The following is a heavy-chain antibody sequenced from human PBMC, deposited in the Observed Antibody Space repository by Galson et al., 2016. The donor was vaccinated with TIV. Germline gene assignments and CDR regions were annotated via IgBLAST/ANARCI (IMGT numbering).Heavy chain of an antibody. Sequence: SLRLSCAASGFTFSNYWMSWVRQAPGKGLEWVANIKHDESEIYYVASVKGRFSIFRDNAKNSLYLQMGSLRAEDTAVYYCAREKMSGSQFGANFDYWGPGSLVTVSS. CDR3: AREKMSGSQFGANFDY. CDR2: IKHDESEI. CDR1: GFTFSNYW. J-gene: IGHJ4*02. V-gene: IGHV3-7*01. D-gene: IGHD1-26*01.